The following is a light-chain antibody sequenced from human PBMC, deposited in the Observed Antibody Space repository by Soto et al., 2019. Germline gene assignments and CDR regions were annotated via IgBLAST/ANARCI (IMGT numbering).Light chain of an antibody. J-gene: IGKJ5*01. CDR1: ESVNIMY. CDR2: HTS. V-gene: IGKV3-20*01. CDR3: QHFGGSLPVT. Sequence: EILLTHSPGVLSFSPGEIATLSFSASESVNIMYLGWYQQKPGQAPRLLIFHTSLRPTGIPDRLSGSGSGTDFTLTISRLEPEDFAVYYCQHFGGSLPVTFGQGTRLEIK.